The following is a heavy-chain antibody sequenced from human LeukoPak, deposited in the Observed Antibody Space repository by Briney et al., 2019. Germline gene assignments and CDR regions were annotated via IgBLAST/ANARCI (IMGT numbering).Heavy chain of an antibody. CDR3: AKDGYVSWAYQLSHFDY. CDR2: ISGSGGST. D-gene: IGHD2-2*03. V-gene: IGHV3-23*01. CDR1: GFTFSSYA. Sequence: GGSLRLSCAASGFTFSSYAMSWVRQAPGKGLEWVSAISGSGGSTYYADSVKGRFTISRDNSKNTVYLQMNSLRAEDTAVYYCAKDGYVSWAYQLSHFDYWGQGTLVTVSS. J-gene: IGHJ4*02.